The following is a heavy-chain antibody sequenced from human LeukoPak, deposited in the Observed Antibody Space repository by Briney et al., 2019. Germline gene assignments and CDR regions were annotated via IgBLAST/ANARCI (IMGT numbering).Heavy chain of an antibody. V-gene: IGHV3-7*01. J-gene: IGHJ6*02. CDR3: AREGSSWYALDYYYYGMDV. Sequence: GGSLRLSCAASGFTFSSYWMSWVRQAPGKGLEWVANIKQDGSEKYYVDSVKGRFTISRDNTKNSLYLQMNSLRAEDTAVYYCAREGSSWYALDYYYYGMDVWGQGTTVTVSS. D-gene: IGHD6-13*01. CDR1: GFTFSSYW. CDR2: IKQDGSEK.